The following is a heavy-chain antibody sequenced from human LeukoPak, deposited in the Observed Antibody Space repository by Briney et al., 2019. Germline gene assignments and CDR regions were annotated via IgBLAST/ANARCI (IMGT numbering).Heavy chain of an antibody. Sequence: GGSLRLSCAASGFTFSSYSMNWVRQAPGKGLEWVSSISSSSSTIYYADSVKGRFTISRDNAKNSLYLQMNSLRAEDTAAYYCARDGYCSGSSCYSTTDYWGQGTLVTVSS. CDR1: GFTFSSYS. CDR3: ARDGYCSGSSCYSTTDY. V-gene: IGHV3-48*04. D-gene: IGHD2-15*01. CDR2: ISSSSSTI. J-gene: IGHJ4*02.